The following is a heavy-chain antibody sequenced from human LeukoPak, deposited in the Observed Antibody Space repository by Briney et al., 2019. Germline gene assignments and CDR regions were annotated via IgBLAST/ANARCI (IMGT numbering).Heavy chain of an antibody. CDR1: GFIFSSYN. J-gene: IGHJ3*02. V-gene: IGHV3-21*01. CDR2: ISGSSSYI. Sequence: PGGSLRLSCAASGFIFSSYNMNRVRQAPGKGLEWVSSISGSSSYIYYADSVKGRFTISRDNAKKSLYLQMNSLRADDTAVYFCAGDSSSSFAFDIWGQGTMVTVSS. CDR3: AGDSSSSFAFDI. D-gene: IGHD6-6*01.